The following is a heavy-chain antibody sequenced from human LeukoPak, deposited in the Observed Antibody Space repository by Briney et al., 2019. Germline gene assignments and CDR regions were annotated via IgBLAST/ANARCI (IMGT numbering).Heavy chain of an antibody. CDR1: GFTFSSYS. J-gene: IGHJ3*02. CDR2: ISSSSSYI. D-gene: IGHD3-22*01. CDR3: ASEGYYGSSGYYSWGAFDI. V-gene: IGHV3-21*01. Sequence: GGSLRLSCAASGFTFSSYSMNWVRQAPGKGLEWVSSISSSSSYIYYADSVKGRFTISRDNAKNSLYLQMNSLRAEDTAVYYCASEGYYGSSGYYSWGAFDIWGQGTMVTVSS.